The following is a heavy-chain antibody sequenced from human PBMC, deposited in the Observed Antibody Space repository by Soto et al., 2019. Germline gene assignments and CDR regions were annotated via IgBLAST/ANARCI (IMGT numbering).Heavy chain of an antibody. CDR3: AREPIYIAVAGTYYYYGMDV. J-gene: IGHJ6*02. CDR2: INSDGSST. Sequence: GGSLRLSCAASGFTFSSYWMHWVRQAPGKGLVWVSRINSDGSSTSYADSVKGRFTISRDNAKNTLYLQMNSLRAEDTAVYYCAREPIYIAVAGTYYYYGMDVWGQGTTVTV. CDR1: GFTFSSYW. V-gene: IGHV3-74*01. D-gene: IGHD6-19*01.